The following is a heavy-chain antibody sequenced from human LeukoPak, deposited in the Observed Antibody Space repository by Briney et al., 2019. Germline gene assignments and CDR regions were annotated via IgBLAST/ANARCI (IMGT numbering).Heavy chain of an antibody. J-gene: IGHJ5*02. CDR3: ARGRYYWFDP. D-gene: IGHD1-1*01. Sequence: PGGSLRLSCAASGFTFNVYWMHWLRQAPGKGLVWVSRIDSYGSSTIYADSVKGRFTISRDNAKNTLFLQMNSLKDEDTAVYYCARGRYYWFDPWGQGTLVTVSS. V-gene: IGHV3-74*01. CDR2: IDSYGSST. CDR1: GFTFNVYW.